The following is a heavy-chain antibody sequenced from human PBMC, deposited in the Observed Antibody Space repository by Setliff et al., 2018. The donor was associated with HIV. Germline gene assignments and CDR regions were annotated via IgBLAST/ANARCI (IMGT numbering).Heavy chain of an antibody. V-gene: IGHV4-4*07. CDR1: GDSVSNYY. CDR3: ARILTSYGSGTHKYFDY. CDR2: IYANGYA. Sequence: SETLSLTCSVSGDSVSNYYWSWIRQPAGKGLEYIGRIYANGYANYNPSLKSRVTMSVDTSKNQFSLNLTSVTAADTATYYCARILTSYGSGTHKYFDYWGQGTVVTVSS. J-gene: IGHJ4*02. D-gene: IGHD3-10*01.